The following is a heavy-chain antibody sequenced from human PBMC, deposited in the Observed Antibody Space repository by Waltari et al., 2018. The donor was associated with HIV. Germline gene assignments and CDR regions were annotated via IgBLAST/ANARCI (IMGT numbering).Heavy chain of an antibody. Sequence: EVQLVESGGGLVQPGGSLRLSCAASGFTFSSYWMSWVRQAPGKGLEWVANIKQDGGEKYYVDSVKGRFAISRDNAQNSLYLQMNNLRAEDTALYFCATSRTFDYWGQGTLVTVSS. CDR1: GFTFSSYW. V-gene: IGHV3-7*01. D-gene: IGHD2-2*01. CDR2: IKQDGGEK. J-gene: IGHJ4*02. CDR3: ATSRTFDY.